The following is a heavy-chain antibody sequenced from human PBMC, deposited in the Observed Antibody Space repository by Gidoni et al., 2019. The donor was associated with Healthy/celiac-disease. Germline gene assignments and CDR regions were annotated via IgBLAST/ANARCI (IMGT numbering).Heavy chain of an antibody. CDR1: GYSISSGYY. Sequence: QVQLQESGPGLVKPSETLSLTCTVSGYSISSGYYWGWIRQPPGKGLEWIGSIYHSGSTYYNPSLKSRVTISVDTSKNQFSLKLSSVTAADTAVYYCARGKRRELGWFMISYWGQGTLVTVSS. V-gene: IGHV4-38-2*02. D-gene: IGHD2-8*01. CDR3: ARGKRRELGWFMISY. J-gene: IGHJ4*02. CDR2: IYHSGST.